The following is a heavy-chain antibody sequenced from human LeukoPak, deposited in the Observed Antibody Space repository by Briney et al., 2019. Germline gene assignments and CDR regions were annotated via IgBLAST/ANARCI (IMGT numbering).Heavy chain of an antibody. D-gene: IGHD5-18*01. CDR1: VFTFSSYE. CDR2: ISSSGSTI. J-gene: IGHJ5*02. CDR3: ARDSGGYSYGGYNWFDP. V-gene: IGHV3-48*03. Sequence: GGSLRLSCAASVFTFSSYEMNWVRQAPGKGLEWVSYISSSGSTIYYADSVKGRFTISRDNAKNSLYLQLNSLRAEDTAVYYCARDSGGYSYGGYNWFDPWGQGTLVTVSS.